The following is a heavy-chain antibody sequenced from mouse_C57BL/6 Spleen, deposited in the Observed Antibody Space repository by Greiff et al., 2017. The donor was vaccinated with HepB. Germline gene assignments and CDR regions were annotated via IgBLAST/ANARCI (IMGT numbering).Heavy chain of an antibody. J-gene: IGHJ3*01. D-gene: IGHD2-5*01. CDR1: GYTFTSYW. CDR3: ARGGDYSNGLAY. Sequence: QVQLQQPGAELVKPGASVKMSCKASGYTFTSYWITWVKQRPGQGLEWIGDIYPGSGSTNYNEKFKSKATLTVDTSSSTAYMQLSSLTSEDSAVYYSARGGDYSNGLAYWGQGTLVTVSA. V-gene: IGHV1-55*01. CDR2: IYPGSGST.